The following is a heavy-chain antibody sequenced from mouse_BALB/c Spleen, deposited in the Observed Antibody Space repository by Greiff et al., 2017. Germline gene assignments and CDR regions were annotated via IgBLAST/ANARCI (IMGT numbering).Heavy chain of an antibody. V-gene: IGHV7-3*02. CDR2: IRNKANGYTT. CDR1: GFTFTDYY. CDR3: AREVYAMDY. Sequence: EVKLVESGGGLVQPGGSLRLSCATSGFTFTDYYMSWVRQPPGKALEWLGFIRNKANGYTTEYSASVKGRFTISRDNSQSILYLQMNTLRAEDSATYYGAREVYAMDYWGQGTSVTVSS. J-gene: IGHJ4*01.